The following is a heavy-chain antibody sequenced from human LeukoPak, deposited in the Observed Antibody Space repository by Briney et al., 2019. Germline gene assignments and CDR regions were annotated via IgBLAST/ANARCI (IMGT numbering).Heavy chain of an antibody. CDR1: GGTFSSYA. Sequence: SVKVSCKASGGTFSSYAISWVRQAPGQGLEWMGGIIPIFGTANYAQKFQGRVTITADESTSTAYMELSSLRSEDTAVYYCARDSYYDFWSGLFDYWGQGTLVTVSS. V-gene: IGHV1-69*01. CDR3: ARDSYYDFWSGLFDY. J-gene: IGHJ4*02. CDR2: IIPIFGTA. D-gene: IGHD3-3*01.